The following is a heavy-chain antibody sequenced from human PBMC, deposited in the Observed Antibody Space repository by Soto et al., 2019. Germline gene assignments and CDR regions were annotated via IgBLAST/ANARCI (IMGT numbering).Heavy chain of an antibody. Sequence: GGSLRLSCAASGFTFSGYSMNWVRQAPGKGLEWVSSISSTTNYIYYGDSMKGRFTISRDNAKNSLYLEMNSLRAEDTAVYYCARESEDLTSNFDYWGQGTLVTVSS. CDR1: GFTFSGYS. CDR2: ISSTTNYI. CDR3: ARESEDLTSNFDY. V-gene: IGHV3-21*06. J-gene: IGHJ4*02.